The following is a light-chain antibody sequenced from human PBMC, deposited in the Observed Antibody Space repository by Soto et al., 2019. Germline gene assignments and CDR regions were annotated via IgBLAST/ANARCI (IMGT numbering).Light chain of an antibody. V-gene: IGKV3-15*01. CDR3: QQYHIWPSWT. Sequence: EIVLMQSPATLSVSLGDSATLSCRASQSVSLSLAWYQMSPGQPPRLLIYGASTRATDIPARFSGSGSGTDFTLTISSLQSEDFAVCFCQQYHIWPSWTFGQGTKVELK. J-gene: IGKJ1*01. CDR2: GAS. CDR1: QSVSLS.